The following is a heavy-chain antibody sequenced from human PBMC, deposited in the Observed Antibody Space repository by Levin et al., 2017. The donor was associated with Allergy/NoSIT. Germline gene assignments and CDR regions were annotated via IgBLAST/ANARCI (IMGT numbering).Heavy chain of an antibody. Sequence: ASVKVSCKASGYTFKSYGIYWVRQAPGQGLEWVGWISPFNGHTDYGKRLQDRVTMTTDTSTNTAYMELRSLGSDDAAAYFCATGDPWMTGGREVDYWGQGTLVTVSS. CDR3: ATGDPWMTGGREVDY. V-gene: IGHV1-18*01. J-gene: IGHJ4*02. D-gene: IGHD1-26*01. CDR1: GYTFKSYG. CDR2: ISPFNGHT.